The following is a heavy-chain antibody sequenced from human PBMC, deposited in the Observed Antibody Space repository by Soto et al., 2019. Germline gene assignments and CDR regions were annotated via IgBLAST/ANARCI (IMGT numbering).Heavy chain of an antibody. CDR2: IFPGGVNI. CDR3: ARDRPGEQHYFDF. V-gene: IGHV1-46*01. Sequence: ASVKVSCKAIGYSFTSHYMHWVRQAPGQGLEWMGTIFPGGVNIAYAQKFEGRVTMTKDASTSTVYMELNSLTSEDTAVYYCARDRPGEQHYFDFWGQGILVTVSS. J-gene: IGHJ4*02. D-gene: IGHD6-6*01. CDR1: GYSFTSHY.